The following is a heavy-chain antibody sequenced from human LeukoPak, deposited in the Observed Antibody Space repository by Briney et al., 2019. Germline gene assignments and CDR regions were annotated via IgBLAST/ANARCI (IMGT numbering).Heavy chain of an antibody. CDR3: ARESGWSHATFDY. J-gene: IGHJ4*02. D-gene: IGHD6-19*01. CDR2: ISSSSSTI. CDR1: GFTFSSYS. Sequence: GGSLRLSCAVSGFTFSSYSMNWVRQAPGKGLEWVSYISSSSSTIYYADSVKGRFTISRDNAYNSLYLQMNSLRAEDTAVYYCARESGWSHATFDYWGQGTLVTVSS. V-gene: IGHV3-48*04.